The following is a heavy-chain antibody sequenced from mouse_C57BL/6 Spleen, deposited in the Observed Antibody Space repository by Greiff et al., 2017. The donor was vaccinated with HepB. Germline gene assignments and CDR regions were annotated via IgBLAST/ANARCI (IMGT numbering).Heavy chain of an antibody. CDR2: ISSGGDYI. CDR3: TRGSTGNYFDY. V-gene: IGHV5-9-1*02. D-gene: IGHD4-1*02. Sequence: EVKVVESGEGLVKPGGSLKLSCAASGFTFSSYAMSWVRQTPEKRLEWVAYISSGGDYIYYADTVKGRFTISRDNARNTLYLQMSSLKSEDTAMYYCTRGSTGNYFDYWGQGTTLTVSS. J-gene: IGHJ2*01. CDR1: GFTFSSYA.